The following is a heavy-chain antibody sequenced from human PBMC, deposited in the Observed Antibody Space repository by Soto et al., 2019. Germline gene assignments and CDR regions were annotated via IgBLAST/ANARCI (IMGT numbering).Heavy chain of an antibody. CDR2: IYSSGST. CDR1: GGSFSSGDYY. V-gene: IGHV4-31*03. J-gene: IGHJ4*02. CDR3: ARGTGNGNFWYYLDY. Sequence: QVQLQESGPGQVKPSQTLSLTCTVSGGSFSSGDYYWSWIRQHPGKGLEWIGYIYSSGSTYYNPSLMSRVTRALATSKKQFSLELSAVTAADTAVYYWARGTGNGNFWYYLDYWGQGTLVTVSS. D-gene: IGHD1-7*01.